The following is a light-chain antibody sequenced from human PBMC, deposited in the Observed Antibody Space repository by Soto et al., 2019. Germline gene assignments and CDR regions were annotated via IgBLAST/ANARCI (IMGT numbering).Light chain of an antibody. CDR3: QHRSSWPLT. Sequence: IVLTQSPATLSLSPGERATLSCRARQSVSSYLAWYQQKPGQAPRLLIYDVSNRATGTPARFSGSGSGTDFTLTISSLEPEDFAVYYCQHRSSWPLTFGGGTKVEIK. CDR1: QSVSSY. J-gene: IGKJ4*01. CDR2: DVS. V-gene: IGKV3-11*01.